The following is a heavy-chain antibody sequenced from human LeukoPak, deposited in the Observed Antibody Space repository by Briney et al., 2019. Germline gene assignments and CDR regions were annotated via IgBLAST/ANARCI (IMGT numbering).Heavy chain of an antibody. Sequence: SETLSLTCTVSGGSISSGGYYWSWIRQHPGKGLEWIGYIYSTGSTNYNPSLRSRVTISVDTSKNQFSLKLTSVTAADTAVYYCATHYDSSGYYLLPFDIWGQGTMVTVSS. CDR2: IYSTGST. J-gene: IGHJ3*02. D-gene: IGHD3-22*01. V-gene: IGHV4-61*08. CDR1: GGSISSGGYY. CDR3: ATHYDSSGYYLLPFDI.